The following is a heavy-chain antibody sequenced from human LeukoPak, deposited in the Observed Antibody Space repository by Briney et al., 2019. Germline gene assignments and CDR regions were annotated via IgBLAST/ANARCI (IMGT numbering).Heavy chain of an antibody. CDR2: IYYSGST. CDR3: ARGVGSTSSHYYYYYGMDV. D-gene: IGHD2-2*01. V-gene: IGHV4-59*12. J-gene: IGHJ6*02. CDR1: GGSISSYY. Sequence: PSETLSLTCTVSGGSISSYYWSWIRQPPGKGLEWIGYIYYSGSTNYNPSLKSRVTISVDTSKNQFSLKLSSVTAADTAVYYCARGVGSTSSHYYYYYGMDVWGQGTTVTVSS.